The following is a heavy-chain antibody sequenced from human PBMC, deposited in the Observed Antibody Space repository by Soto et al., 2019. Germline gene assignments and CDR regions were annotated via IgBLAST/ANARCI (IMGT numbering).Heavy chain of an antibody. J-gene: IGHJ4*02. V-gene: IGHV3-7*01. CDR3: AREMYYDYIWGSYRVFDY. CDR2: IKQDGSEK. D-gene: IGHD3-16*02. CDR1: GFTFSSYW. Sequence: GGSLRLSCAASGFTFSSYWMSLGRPAPGKGLEWVANIKQDGSEKYYADSVKGRFTISRDNAKNSLYLQMNSLRAEDTAVYYCAREMYYDYIWGSYRVFDYWGQGTLVTVSS.